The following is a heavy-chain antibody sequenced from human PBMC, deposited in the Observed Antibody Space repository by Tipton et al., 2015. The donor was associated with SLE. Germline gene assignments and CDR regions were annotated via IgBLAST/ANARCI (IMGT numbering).Heavy chain of an antibody. V-gene: IGHV1-69*05. CDR2: IIPMFGAA. D-gene: IGHD5-12*01. J-gene: IGHJ4*02. Sequence: QSGPEVKKPGSSVKVSCKASGGTFSSYAISWVRQAPGQGLEWMGGIIPMFGAARYTQKFQGRVTITTDESTSTAYMELSSLRSEDTAVYYCARANSGYDFDYWGQGTLVTVSS. CDR3: ARANSGYDFDY. CDR1: GGTFSSYA.